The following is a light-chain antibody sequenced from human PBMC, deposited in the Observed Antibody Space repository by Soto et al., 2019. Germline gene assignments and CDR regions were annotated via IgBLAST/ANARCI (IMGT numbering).Light chain of an antibody. J-gene: IGKJ1*01. CDR3: QQYNSYSWT. CDR2: ATS. CDR1: QSVSNY. V-gene: IGKV1-39*01. Sequence: DIQMTQSPSSLSASLGDRVTITCRTSQSVSNYLNWYQQKSAKAPKLLIYATSTLQTGVPSRFSGSGSGTEFTLTISSLQPDDFATYYCQQYNSYSWTFGQGTKVDI.